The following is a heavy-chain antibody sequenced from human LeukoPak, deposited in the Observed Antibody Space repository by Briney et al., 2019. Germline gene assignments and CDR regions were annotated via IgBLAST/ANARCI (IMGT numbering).Heavy chain of an antibody. CDR1: GFTFSSYA. J-gene: IGHJ4*02. D-gene: IGHD3-3*01. CDR2: IKQDGSEK. V-gene: IGHV3-7*03. Sequence: AGGSLRLSCAASGFTFSSYAMSWVRQTPGKGLERVATIKQDGSEKYYVGSVNGRFTISRDNAKNSLYLQMNSLRAEDTGMYYCARDFGRPTTFDYWGQGTLVTVSS. CDR3: ARDFGRPTTFDY.